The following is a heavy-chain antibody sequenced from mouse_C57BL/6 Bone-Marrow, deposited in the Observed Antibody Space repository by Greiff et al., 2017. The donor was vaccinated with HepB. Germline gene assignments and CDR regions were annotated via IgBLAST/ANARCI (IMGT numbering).Heavy chain of an antibody. D-gene: IGHD6-1*01. CDR3: AREPLSPFYYAMDY. J-gene: IGHJ4*01. Sequence: VKLVESGAELVRPGASVKLSCKASGYTFTDYYINWVKQRPGQGLEWIARIYPGSGNTYYNEKFKGKATLTAEKSSSTAYMQLSSLTSEDSAVYFCAREPLSPFYYAMDYWGQGTSVTVSS. CDR2: IYPGSGNT. CDR1: GYTFTDYY. V-gene: IGHV1-76*01.